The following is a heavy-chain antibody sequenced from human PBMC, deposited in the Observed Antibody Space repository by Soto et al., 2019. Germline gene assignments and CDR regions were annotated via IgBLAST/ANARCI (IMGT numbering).Heavy chain of an antibody. J-gene: IGHJ4*02. V-gene: IGHV4-59*01. CDR2: IYYSGST. CDR1: GGYISSYY. Sequence: ETLSLTCTVSGGYISSYYWSWIRQPPGKGLEWIGYIYYSGSTNYNPSLKSRVTISVDTSKNQFSLKLSSVTAADTAVYYCAREDGSIAAAGLDYWGQGTLVTVSS. D-gene: IGHD6-13*01. CDR3: AREDGSIAAAGLDY.